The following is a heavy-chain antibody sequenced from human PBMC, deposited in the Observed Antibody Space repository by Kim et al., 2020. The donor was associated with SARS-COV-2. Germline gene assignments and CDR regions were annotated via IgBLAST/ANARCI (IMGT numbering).Heavy chain of an antibody. V-gene: IGHV4-61*08. D-gene: IGHD5-12*01. CDR1: GDSIVGADY. CDR2: TSYSGNT. Sequence: SETLSLTCIVSGDSIVGADYWSWIRQSPGKGLEWIGHTSYSGNTNYNPTLKSRVTISLDTSKNQISLKLHSVTAADTAVYYCTRGGGSGYDYHPWCQGTL. J-gene: IGHJ5*02. CDR3: TRGGGSGYDYHP.